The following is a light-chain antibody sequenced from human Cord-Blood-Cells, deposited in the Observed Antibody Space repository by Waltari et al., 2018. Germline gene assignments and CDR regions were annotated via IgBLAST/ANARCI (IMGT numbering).Light chain of an antibody. J-gene: IGKJ2*01. CDR3: QQYNNWPPYT. V-gene: IGKV3-15*01. Sequence: EIVMTQSPSTLSVSPGERATLSCRASQSVSRNLAWYQQKPGQAPRLLIYGASTRATGIPARFSGSGSGTEFTLTISSLQSEDFAVYYCQQYNNWPPYTFGQGTKLVIK. CDR2: GAS. CDR1: QSVSRN.